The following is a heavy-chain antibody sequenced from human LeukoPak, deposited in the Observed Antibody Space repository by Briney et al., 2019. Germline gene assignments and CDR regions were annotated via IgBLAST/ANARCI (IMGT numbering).Heavy chain of an antibody. V-gene: IGHV4-39*07. D-gene: IGHD3-9*01. J-gene: IGHJ5*02. CDR3: ARSGLRYSVYWFDP. Sequence: SETLSLTCTVSGGSISSSSYYWGWIRQPPGKGLEWIGEINHSGSTNYNPSLKSRVTISVDTSKNQFSLKLSSVTAADTAVYYCARSGLRYSVYWFDPWGQGTLVTVSS. CDR2: INHSGST. CDR1: GGSISSSSYY.